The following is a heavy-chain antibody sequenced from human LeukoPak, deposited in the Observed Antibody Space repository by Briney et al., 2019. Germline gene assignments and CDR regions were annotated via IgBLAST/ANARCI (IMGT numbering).Heavy chain of an antibody. D-gene: IGHD2-2*01. CDR1: GFTFSSYA. Sequence: PGGSLRLSRAASGFTFSSYAMSWVRQAPGKGLEWVSAISGSGGSTYYADSVKGRFTISRDNSKNTLYLQMNSLRAEDTAVYYCAKSGRTSCSTSCYYFDYWGQGSLVTVSS. CDR3: AKSGRTSCSTSCYYFDY. V-gene: IGHV3-23*01. J-gene: IGHJ4*02. CDR2: ISGSGGST.